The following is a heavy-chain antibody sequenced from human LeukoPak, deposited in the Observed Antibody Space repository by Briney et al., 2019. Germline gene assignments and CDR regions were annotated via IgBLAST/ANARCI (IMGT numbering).Heavy chain of an antibody. CDR3: AKPAYCSSTSCYYFDY. CDR2: ISGSGGST. J-gene: IGHJ4*02. CDR1: GFTFSSYA. D-gene: IGHD2-2*01. Sequence: PGGSLRLSCAASGFTFSSYAMSWVRQAPGKGLEWVSAISGSGGSTYYADSVKGRFTISRDNSKNTLYLQMNSLRAEDTAAYYCAKPAYCSSTSCYYFDYWGQGTLVTVSS. V-gene: IGHV3-23*01.